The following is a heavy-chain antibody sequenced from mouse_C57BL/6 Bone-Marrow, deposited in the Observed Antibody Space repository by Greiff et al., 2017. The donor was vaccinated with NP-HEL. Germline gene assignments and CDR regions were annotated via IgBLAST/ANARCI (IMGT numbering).Heavy chain of an antibody. D-gene: IGHD1-1*01. V-gene: IGHV5-6*01. CDR1: GFTFSSYG. CDR3: ARHLLGFAY. J-gene: IGHJ3*01. Sequence: EVQLVESGGDLVKPGGSLKLSCAASGFTFSSYGMSWVRQTPDTRLEWVATLSSGGSYTYYPDSVKGRFTITRDNAKNTLYLQMSSLKSEDTAMYYCARHLLGFAYWGQGTLVTVSA. CDR2: LSSGGSYT.